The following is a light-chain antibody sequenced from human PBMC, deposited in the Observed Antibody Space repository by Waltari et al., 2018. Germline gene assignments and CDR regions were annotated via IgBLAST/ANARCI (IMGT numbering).Light chain of an antibody. V-gene: IGKV1-5*03. Sequence: DIQMTQSPSTLSASVGDRVTITCRASQSISDWLAWYQQKPGKAPKLLIYKASSLESGVPSRFSGSGSGTEFTLTISSLQPDDFATYYCQPYNSYSFMFGQGTRLEIK. CDR2: KAS. CDR1: QSISDW. CDR3: QPYNSYSFM. J-gene: IGKJ5*01.